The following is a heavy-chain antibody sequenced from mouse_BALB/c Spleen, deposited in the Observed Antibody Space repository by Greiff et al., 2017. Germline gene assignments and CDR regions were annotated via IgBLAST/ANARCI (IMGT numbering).Heavy chain of an antibody. CDR2: IDPANGNT. J-gene: IGHJ4*01. D-gene: IGHD2-14*01. CDR1: GFNIKDTY. Sequence: EVKLQESGAELVKPGASVKLSCTASGFNIKDTYMHWVKQRPEQGLEWIGRIDPANGNTKYDPKFQGKATITADTSSNTAYLQLSSLTSEDTAVYYCARRYLYAMDYWGQGTSVTVSS. V-gene: IGHV14-3*02. CDR3: ARRYLYAMDY.